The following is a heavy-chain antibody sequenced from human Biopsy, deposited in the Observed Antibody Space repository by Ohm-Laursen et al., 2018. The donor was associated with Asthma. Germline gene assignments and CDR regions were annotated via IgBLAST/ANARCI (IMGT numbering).Heavy chain of an antibody. D-gene: IGHD1-26*01. CDR3: AKEVFPGWELRRGPDA. CDR1: GFSFSNYG. CDR2: ISFDGTNR. J-gene: IGHJ5*02. V-gene: IGHV3-30*18. Sequence: SLRLSCAASGFSFSNYGMHWVRQAPGKGLDWVAVISFDGTNRNYTDSVKGRFTISRDNSRNTLHLEMNSLRAEDTAVYFCAKEVFPGWELRRGPDAWGQGTLVTVSS.